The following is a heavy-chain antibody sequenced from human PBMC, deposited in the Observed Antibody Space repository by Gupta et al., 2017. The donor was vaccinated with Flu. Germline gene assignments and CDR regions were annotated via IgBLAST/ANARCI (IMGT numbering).Heavy chain of an antibody. D-gene: IGHD5-24*01. V-gene: IGHV3-7*01. CDR3: VRNRGWQQFDY. CDR2: RAADDSVK. J-gene: IGHJ4*02. Sequence: HLVESGGGLVQTGGSLRLSCVVSGFTFRGYWMDWGRQAPGKGVVGVANRAADDSVKNYADSVKGRFTISRDDAKNSLYLQMNSLRDEDTAVYYCVRNRGWQQFDYWGQGALVTVSS. CDR1: GFTFRGYW.